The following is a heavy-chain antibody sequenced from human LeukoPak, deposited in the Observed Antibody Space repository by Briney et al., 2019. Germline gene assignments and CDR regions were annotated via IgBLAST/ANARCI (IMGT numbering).Heavy chain of an antibody. CDR3: AKDLSAAMVRGVFDY. Sequence: GGSLRLSCAASGFTFSSYGMHWVRQAPGKGLEWVAFIRYVGSNKYYADSVKGRFTISRDNSKNTLYLQMNSLRAEDTAVYCYAKDLSAAMVRGVFDYWGQGTLVTVSS. CDR1: GFTFSSYG. CDR2: IRYVGSNK. V-gene: IGHV3-30*02. D-gene: IGHD3-10*01. J-gene: IGHJ4*02.